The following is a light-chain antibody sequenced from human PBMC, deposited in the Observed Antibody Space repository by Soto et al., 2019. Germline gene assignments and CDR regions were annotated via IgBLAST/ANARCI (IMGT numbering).Light chain of an antibody. CDR2: EAF. V-gene: IGLV2-23*01. J-gene: IGLJ2*01. CDR1: SSDVGIYNL. Sequence: QAVLTQPASVSGSPGQSITISCTGTSSDVGIYNLVSWYRQHPGKAPQLLIYEAFRRPSGVSHRFSGSKSGNTASLTISGLQAEDEADYYCCSYAGSNTVVFGGGTKLTVL. CDR3: CSYAGSNTVV.